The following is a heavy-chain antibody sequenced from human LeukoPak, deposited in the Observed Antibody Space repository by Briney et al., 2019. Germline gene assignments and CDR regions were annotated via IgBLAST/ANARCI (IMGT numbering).Heavy chain of an antibody. CDR1: GFTFSSYA. Sequence: GGSLRLSCAASGFTFSSYAMSWVRQAPGKGLEWVSAISGSGGSTYYADSVKGRFTISRDNSKNTLYLQMNGLRAEDTAVYYCAKVTTYYYDSFDYWGQGTLVTVSS. D-gene: IGHD3-22*01. J-gene: IGHJ4*02. CDR2: ISGSGGST. CDR3: AKVTTYYYDSFDY. V-gene: IGHV3-23*01.